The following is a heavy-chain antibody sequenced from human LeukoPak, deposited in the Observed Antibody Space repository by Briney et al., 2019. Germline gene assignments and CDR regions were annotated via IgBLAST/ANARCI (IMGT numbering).Heavy chain of an antibody. CDR3: ARDQRGRLLWFGELWVGFDP. V-gene: IGHV4-59*12. D-gene: IGHD3-10*01. CDR1: GGSISSYY. CDR2: IYYSGST. J-gene: IGHJ5*02. Sequence: SETLSLTCTVSGGSISSYYWSWIRQPPGKGLEWIGYIYYSGSTNYNPSLKSRVTISVDTSKNQFSLKLSSVTAADTAVYYCARDQRGRLLWFGELWVGFDPWGQGTLVTVSS.